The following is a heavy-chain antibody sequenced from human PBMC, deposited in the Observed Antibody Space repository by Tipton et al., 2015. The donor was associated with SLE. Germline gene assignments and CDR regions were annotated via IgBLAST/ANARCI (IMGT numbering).Heavy chain of an antibody. V-gene: IGHV4-59*12. J-gene: IGHJ4*01. Sequence: TLSLTCPVSGGSIGPYYWHWIRQSPGKALEWIGYIYFDGNSNGRGNYNPSLESRVTMSVDKSQNQFSLKLTSVTAADTAVYFCARIRPGHGDPFDFWGQGTLVTVSS. D-gene: IGHD3-3*01. CDR2: IYFDGNS. CDR3: ARIRPGHGDPFDF. CDR1: GGSIGPYY.